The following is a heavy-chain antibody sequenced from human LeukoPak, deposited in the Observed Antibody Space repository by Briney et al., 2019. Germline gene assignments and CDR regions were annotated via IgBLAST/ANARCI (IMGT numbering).Heavy chain of an antibody. J-gene: IGHJ4*02. V-gene: IGHV3-48*01. CDR1: GFTFSSYS. D-gene: IGHD1-26*01. Sequence: GGSLRLSCAASGFTFSSYSMNWVRQAPGRGLEWVSYISSSSSTIYNADSVKGRFTIPRDNAKNSLYLQMNSLRAEDTAVYYCARGYGSYDYWGQGTLVTVSS. CDR2: ISSSSSTI. CDR3: ARGYGSYDY.